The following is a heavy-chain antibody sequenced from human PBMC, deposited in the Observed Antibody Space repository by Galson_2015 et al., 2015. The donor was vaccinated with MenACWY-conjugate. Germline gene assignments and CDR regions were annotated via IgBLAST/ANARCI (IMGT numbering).Heavy chain of an antibody. CDR3: VRDRGSAWNDFFDH. CDR2: SRDKASSYTT. D-gene: IGHD1-1*01. Sequence: SLRLSCAASGFTPSEYFMDWVRQAPGKRLEWVGRSRDKASSYTTEYAASVKGRCSLSRDDSKNSLYLHMNSLKTEDTAVYYCVRDRGSAWNDFFDHWGHGVLVTVSS. J-gene: IGHJ4*01. CDR1: GFTPSEYF. V-gene: IGHV3-72*01.